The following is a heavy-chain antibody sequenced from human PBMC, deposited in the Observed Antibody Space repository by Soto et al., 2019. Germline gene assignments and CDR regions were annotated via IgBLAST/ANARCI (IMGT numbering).Heavy chain of an antibody. CDR1: GFTFTRYS. Sequence: EVQLVESGGGLVKPGGSLRLSCAASGFTFTRYSMNWVRQAPGKGLEWVSSISSTTNYIYYGDSMKDRFTISRDKAKNSLYLQMNGLRAEDTAVYYCARESEDLTSSFDYWGQGNLVTVSS. J-gene: IGHJ4*02. CDR3: ARESEDLTSSFDY. V-gene: IGHV3-21*06. CDR2: ISSTTNYI.